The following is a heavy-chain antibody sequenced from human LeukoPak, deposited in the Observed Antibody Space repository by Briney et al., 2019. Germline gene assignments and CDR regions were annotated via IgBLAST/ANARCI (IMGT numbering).Heavy chain of an antibody. Sequence: GGSLRLSCAASGFTFSSYSMNWVRQAPGKGLEWVSSISSSSSYIYYADPEKGRFTISRDNAKISLYLQMNSLRAEDTAVYYCARSWFVYYYGMDVWGQGTTVTVSS. D-gene: IGHD3-10*01. CDR3: ARSWFVYYYGMDV. J-gene: IGHJ6*02. V-gene: IGHV3-21*01. CDR2: ISSSSSYI. CDR1: GFTFSSYS.